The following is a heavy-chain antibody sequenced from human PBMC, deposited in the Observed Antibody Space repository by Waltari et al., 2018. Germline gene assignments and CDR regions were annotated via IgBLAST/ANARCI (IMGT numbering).Heavy chain of an antibody. CDR3: ARAKNFDY. CDR1: GGSISSYY. V-gene: IGHV4-59*01. J-gene: IGHJ4*02. CDR2: IYYSGST. Sequence: QVQLQESGPGLVKPSETLSLTCTVPGGSISSYYWSWIRQPPGKGLEWIGYIYYSGSTNYNPSLKSRVTISVDTSKNQFSLKLSSVTAADTAVYYCARAKNFDYWGQGTLVTVSS.